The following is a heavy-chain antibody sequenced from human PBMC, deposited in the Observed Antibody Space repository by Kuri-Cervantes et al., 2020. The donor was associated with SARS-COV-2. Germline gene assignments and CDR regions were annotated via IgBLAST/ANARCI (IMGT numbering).Heavy chain of an antibody. Sequence: ASVKVSCKAPETTFPNYDINWVRQATGQGLEWMGRVKTNSGNTLYAQIFQGRATMTRDTSTSTVYMELSSLTSEDTAIYYCYCAPKEGFDSWGQGTLVTVSS. J-gene: IGHJ4*02. CDR1: ETTFPNYD. CDR3: YCAPKEGFDS. D-gene: IGHD2-21*01. CDR2: VKTNSGNT. V-gene: IGHV1-8*01.